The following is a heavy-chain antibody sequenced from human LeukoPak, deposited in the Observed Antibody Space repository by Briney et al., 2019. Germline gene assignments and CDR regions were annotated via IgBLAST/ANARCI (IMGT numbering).Heavy chain of an antibody. V-gene: IGHV4-34*01. CDR3: ARPPYSSSWYHLGL. J-gene: IGHJ4*02. CDR2: INHSGST. CDR1: GGSFSGYY. D-gene: IGHD6-13*01. Sequence: SETLSLTCAVYGGSFSGYYWSWIRQPPGKGLEWIGEINHSGSTNYNPSLKSRVTISVDTSKNQFSLKLSSVTAADTAVYYCARPPYSSSWYHLGLWGQGTLVTVSS.